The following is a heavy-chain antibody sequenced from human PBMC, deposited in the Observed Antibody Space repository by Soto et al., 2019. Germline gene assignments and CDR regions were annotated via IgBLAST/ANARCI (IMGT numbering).Heavy chain of an antibody. CDR1: GYTFTSYG. CDR2: ISAYNGNT. CDR3: ARVRNDPNFYYYYGMDV. Sequence: ASVKVSCKASGYTFTSYGISWVRQAPGQGLEWMGWISAYNGNTNYAQKLQGRVTMTTDTSTSTAYMELRSLRSDDTAVYYCARVRNDPNFYYYYGMDVWGQGTTVTVSS. V-gene: IGHV1-18*04. D-gene: IGHD1-1*01. J-gene: IGHJ6*02.